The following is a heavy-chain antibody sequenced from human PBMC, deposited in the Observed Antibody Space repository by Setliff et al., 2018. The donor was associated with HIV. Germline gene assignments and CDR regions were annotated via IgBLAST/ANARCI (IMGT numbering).Heavy chain of an antibody. CDR1: TFSNAW. CDR3: TTDLGSGRFSWNNN. CDR2: IRNKKNGGTT. J-gene: IGHJ4*02. Sequence: TFSNAWMTWVRQAPGKGLEWVARIRNKKNGGTTYYAAPVEGRFTISRDDSKNTLSLQMNSLKTEDTAIYYCTTDLGSGRFSWNNNWGQGTLVTVSS. V-gene: IGHV3-15*01. D-gene: IGHD1-26*01.